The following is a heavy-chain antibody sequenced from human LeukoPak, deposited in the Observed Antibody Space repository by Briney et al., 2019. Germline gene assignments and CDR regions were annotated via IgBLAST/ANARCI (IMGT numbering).Heavy chain of an antibody. CDR2: IYPGDSHT. D-gene: IGHD3-22*01. V-gene: IGHV5-51*01. CDR1: GFSFTNYW. J-gene: IGHJ4*02. Sequence: GEPLKISCKGSGFSFTNYWIGWVRQMPGKGLEWMGIIYPGDSHTRYSPSFQGQVTISADKSISAAYLQWRSLKASDSAMYYCARRVWDDSSGYFFDYWGQGTLVTVSS. CDR3: ARRVWDDSSGYFFDY.